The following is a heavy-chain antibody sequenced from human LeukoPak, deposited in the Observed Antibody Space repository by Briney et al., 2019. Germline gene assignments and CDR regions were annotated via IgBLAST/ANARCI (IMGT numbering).Heavy chain of an antibody. Sequence: ASVTVSCKASGYTFTGYYMHWVRQAPGQGREWMGWINPNSGGTNYAQKFQGWVTMTRDTSISTAYMELSRLRSDDTAVYYCARNQQQLADAFDIWGQGTIVTVSS. CDR3: ARNQQQLADAFDI. V-gene: IGHV1-2*04. J-gene: IGHJ3*02. D-gene: IGHD6-13*01. CDR1: GYTFTGYY. CDR2: INPNSGGT.